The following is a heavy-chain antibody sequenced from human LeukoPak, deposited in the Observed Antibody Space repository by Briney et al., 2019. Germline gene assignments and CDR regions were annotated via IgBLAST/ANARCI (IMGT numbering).Heavy chain of an antibody. CDR3: ATGNYNRPYDY. J-gene: IGHJ4*02. D-gene: IGHD1-7*01. Sequence: GGSLRLSCAASGFTFSSYAMSWVRQAPGKGLEWVSAISGSGGSTNYADSVKGLFTISRDNTKNTLYLQLNSLRAEDTAVYYCATGNYNRPYDYCCQGKLIIASS. CDR2: ISGSGGST. V-gene: IGHV3-23*01. CDR1: GFTFSSYA.